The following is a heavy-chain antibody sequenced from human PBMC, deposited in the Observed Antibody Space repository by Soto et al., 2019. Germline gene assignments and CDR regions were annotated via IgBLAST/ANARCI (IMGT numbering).Heavy chain of an antibody. J-gene: IGHJ4*02. CDR3: ASGWFGEFVYQFDS. V-gene: IGHV1-18*01. Sequence: ASVKVSCKPSGYTFTSYGITWVRQAPGQGLEWMGWISAYNGNTNYAQKFQGRVTMTTDTSTSTAYMELRSLGSDDTAVYYCASGWFGEFVYQFDSWGQGTLVTVSS. CDR1: GYTFTSYG. D-gene: IGHD3-10*01. CDR2: ISAYNGNT.